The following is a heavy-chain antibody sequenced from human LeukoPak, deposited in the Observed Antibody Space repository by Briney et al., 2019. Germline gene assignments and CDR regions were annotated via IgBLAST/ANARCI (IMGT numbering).Heavy chain of an antibody. CDR2: ISGSGGST. J-gene: IGHJ4*02. CDR3: ARGATGSFRYSSGWPGDS. Sequence: GRSLRLSCAASGFTFSSYAMSWVRQAPGKGLEWVSAISGSGGSTYYADSVKGRFTISRDNAKNSLYLQMTSLRAEDTAVFYCARGATGSFRYSSGWPGDSWGQGTLVTVSS. V-gene: IGHV3-23*01. D-gene: IGHD6-19*01. CDR1: GFTFSSYA.